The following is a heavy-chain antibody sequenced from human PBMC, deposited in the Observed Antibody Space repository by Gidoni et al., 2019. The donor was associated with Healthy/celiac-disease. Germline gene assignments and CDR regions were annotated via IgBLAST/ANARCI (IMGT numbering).Heavy chain of an antibody. CDR3: AKGVGGDFWSGSFDY. J-gene: IGHJ4*02. V-gene: IGHV3-23*01. D-gene: IGHD3-3*01. Sequence: EVQMLESGGGLVQPGGSLRVSCAASGFTFSSYAMSWVRQAPGKGLEWVSAISGSGGSTYYADSVKGRFTISRDNSKNTLYLQMNSLRAEDTAVYYCAKGVGGDFWSGSFDYWGQGTLVTVSS. CDR2: ISGSGGST. CDR1: GFTFSSYA.